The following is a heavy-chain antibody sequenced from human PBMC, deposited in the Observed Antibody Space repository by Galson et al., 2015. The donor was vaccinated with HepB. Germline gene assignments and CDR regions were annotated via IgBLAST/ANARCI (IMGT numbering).Heavy chain of an antibody. D-gene: IGHD3-3*01. CDR3: ARARYDFWSGYPPGYYMDV. CDR2: INHSGST. J-gene: IGHJ6*03. V-gene: IGHV4-34*01. Sequence: LRLSCAASGFTFSSYGMHWVRQAPGKGLEWIGEINHSGSTNYNPSLKSRVTISVDTSKNQFSLKLSSVTAADTAVYYCARARYDFWSGYPPGYYMDVWGKGTTVTVSS. CDR1: GFTFSSYG.